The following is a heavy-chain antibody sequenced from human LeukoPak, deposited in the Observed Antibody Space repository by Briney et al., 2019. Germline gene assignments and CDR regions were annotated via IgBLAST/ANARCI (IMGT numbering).Heavy chain of an antibody. CDR3: ARFRGYCSGGSCYRGPNLDY. V-gene: IGHV1-18*01. CDR2: ISAYNGNT. J-gene: IGHJ4*02. D-gene: IGHD2-15*01. Sequence: AAVKVSCKASGYTFTSYGISWVRPAPGQGREWMGWISAYNGNTNYAQKLQGRVTMTTDTSTSTAYMELRSLRSDDTAVYYCARFRGYCSGGSCYRGPNLDYWGQGTLVTVSS. CDR1: GYTFTSYG.